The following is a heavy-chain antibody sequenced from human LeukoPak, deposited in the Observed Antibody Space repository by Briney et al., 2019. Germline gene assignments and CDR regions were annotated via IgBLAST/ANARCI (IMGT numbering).Heavy chain of an antibody. Sequence: GGSLRLSCAASGSTFSDHYMDWVRQAPGKGLVWVSRINSDGSSTNYADSVKGRFTISRDNAKNTLYLQMNSLRAEDTAVYYCARDRNWKPDYWGQGTLVTVSS. J-gene: IGHJ4*02. CDR3: ARDRNWKPDY. CDR1: GSTFSDHY. CDR2: INSDGSST. V-gene: IGHV3-74*01. D-gene: IGHD1-20*01.